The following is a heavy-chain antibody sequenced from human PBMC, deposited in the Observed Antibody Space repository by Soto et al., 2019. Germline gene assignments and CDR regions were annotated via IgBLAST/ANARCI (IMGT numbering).Heavy chain of an antibody. J-gene: IGHJ4*02. CDR1: GFTFSKYA. V-gene: IGHV3-23*01. CDR3: AKDLVSGDVLWLMDH. Sequence: GGSLRLSCAASGFTFSKYAMMWVRQAPGKGPECVSGIYGSGRGIEYADSVKGRFTNYRDNSKNTVYLEMNSLRVDDTAVYYCAKDLVSGDVLWLMDHWGPGTLVTVTS. D-gene: IGHD2-21*02. CDR2: IYGSGRGI.